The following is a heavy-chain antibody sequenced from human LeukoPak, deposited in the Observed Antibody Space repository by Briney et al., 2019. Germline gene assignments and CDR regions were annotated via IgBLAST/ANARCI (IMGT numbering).Heavy chain of an antibody. Sequence: GGSLRFSCAASGFTFSSYGMHWVRQAPGKGLEWVAFIRYDGSNKYYADSVKGRFTISRDNSKNLIYLEMSSLKAEDTAVYYCAKERNLEIAVAGTLFDYWGQGTLVTVSS. V-gene: IGHV3-30*02. J-gene: IGHJ4*02. CDR3: AKERNLEIAVAGTLFDY. D-gene: IGHD6-19*01. CDR1: GFTFSSYG. CDR2: IRYDGSNK.